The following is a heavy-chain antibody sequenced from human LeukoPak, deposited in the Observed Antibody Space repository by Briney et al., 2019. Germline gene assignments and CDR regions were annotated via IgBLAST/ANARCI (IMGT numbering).Heavy chain of an antibody. CDR3: ARGQLAYLSTVTTHTPFDY. CDR2: INHSGST. J-gene: IGHJ4*02. V-gene: IGHV4-34*01. D-gene: IGHD4-17*01. Sequence: SETLSLTCAVYGGSFSGYYWSWIRQPPGKGLGWIGEINHSGSTNYNPSLKSRVTISVDTSKNQFSLKLSSVTAADTAVYYCARGQLAYLSTVTTHTPFDYWGQGTLVTVSS. CDR1: GGSFSGYY.